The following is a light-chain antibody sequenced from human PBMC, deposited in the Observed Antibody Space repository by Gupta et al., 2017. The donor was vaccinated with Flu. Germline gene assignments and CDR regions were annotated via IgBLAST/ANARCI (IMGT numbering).Light chain of an antibody. CDR1: SSDVGGYKY. V-gene: IGLV2-14*01. J-gene: IGLJ3*02. CDR2: EVS. CDR3: SSYTSSSTLRV. Sequence: QSALTQPASVSGSPGQSITISCTGTSSDVGGYKYVSWYQQHPGKATTLMIYEVSNRPSGVSNRFSGSKSGNTTSLTITGLQAEDEADYYCSSYTSSSTLRVFGGGTKLTVL.